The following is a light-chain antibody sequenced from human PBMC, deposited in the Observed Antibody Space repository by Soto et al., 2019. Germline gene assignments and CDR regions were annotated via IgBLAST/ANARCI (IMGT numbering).Light chain of an antibody. CDR3: QQYNNYPWT. V-gene: IGKV1-5*03. Sequence: DIQMTQSPSTLSASVGDRVTITCRVSQSISSWLAWYQRKPGKAPKLLIYKASSLESGVPSRFSGSGSGTEFTLTISSLQPDDFATYYCQQYNNYPWTFGQGTKV. J-gene: IGKJ1*01. CDR1: QSISSW. CDR2: KAS.